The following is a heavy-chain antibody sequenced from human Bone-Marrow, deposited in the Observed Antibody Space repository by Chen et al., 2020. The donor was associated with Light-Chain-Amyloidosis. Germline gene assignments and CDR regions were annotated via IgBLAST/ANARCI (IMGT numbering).Heavy chain of an antibody. J-gene: IGHJ4*02. CDR1: GFTFSNHA. Sequence: VQLVESGGGLVQPGGFFRLSCVGSGFTFSNHAMTWGRQAPGKGLEWVSVARGGDGPTYYADSVRGRFTIYRDNSKNTLYLQMNSLRAEDTAVYYCAKDRCTSISCSDFDYWGQGTLVTVSS. CDR3: AKDRCTSISCSDFDY. D-gene: IGHD2-2*01. CDR2: ARGGDGPT. V-gene: IGHV3-23*04.